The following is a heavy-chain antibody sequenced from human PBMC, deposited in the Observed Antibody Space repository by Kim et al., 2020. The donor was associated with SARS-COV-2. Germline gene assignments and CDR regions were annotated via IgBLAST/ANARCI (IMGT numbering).Heavy chain of an antibody. CDR2: IYYSGST. Sequence: SETLSLTCTVSGGSISSSSYYWGWIRQPTGKGLEWIGSIYYSGSTYYNPSLKSRVTISVDTSKNQFSLKLSSVTAADTAVYYCARNSGSYSDAFDIWGQGTMVTVSS. V-gene: IGHV4-39*01. CDR1: GGSISSSSYY. CDR3: ARNSGSYSDAFDI. J-gene: IGHJ3*02. D-gene: IGHD1-26*01.